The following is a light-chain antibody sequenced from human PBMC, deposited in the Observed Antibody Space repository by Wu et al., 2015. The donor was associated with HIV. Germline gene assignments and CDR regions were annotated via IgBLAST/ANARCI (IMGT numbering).Light chain of an antibody. J-gene: IGKJ5*01. Sequence: EILLTQSPATLSLSPGERATLSCRASQSVSSYLAWHQQKPGQAPRLLIYDVSNRAKGIPARFTGSGSGTDFTLTITSLEPEDFAIYYCQQRRDWPLTFGQGTRLEIK. CDR1: QSVSSY. CDR3: QQRRDWPLT. V-gene: IGKV3-11*01. CDR2: DVS.